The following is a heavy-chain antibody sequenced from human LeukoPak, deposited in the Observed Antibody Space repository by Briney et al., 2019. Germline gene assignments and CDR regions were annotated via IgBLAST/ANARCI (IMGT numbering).Heavy chain of an antibody. CDR2: ISSSSSYI. D-gene: IGHD2-2*01. CDR3: ARGSTSDAFDI. J-gene: IGHJ3*02. CDR1: GVTFSSYS. V-gene: IGHV3-21*01. Sequence: GGSLRLSCAASGVTFSSYSMNWVRQAPGKGLEWVSSISSSSSYIYYADSVKGRFTISRDNAKNSLYLQMNSLRAEDTAVYYCARGSTSDAFDIWGQGTMVTVSS.